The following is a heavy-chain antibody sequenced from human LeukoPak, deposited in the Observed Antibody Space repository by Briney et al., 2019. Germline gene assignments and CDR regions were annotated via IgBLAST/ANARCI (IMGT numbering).Heavy chain of an antibody. Sequence: GASVKVSCKASGYTFTSYGISWVRQAPGQGLEWMGWISGYNDNTNYAQKLQARVSLTRDTSTSTAYMELRGLRSDDTAVYYCASVPTGTAMGRYWGQGALVTVSS. CDR3: ASVPTGTAMGRY. D-gene: IGHD5-18*01. CDR2: ISGYNDNT. V-gene: IGHV1-18*01. J-gene: IGHJ4*02. CDR1: GYTFTSYG.